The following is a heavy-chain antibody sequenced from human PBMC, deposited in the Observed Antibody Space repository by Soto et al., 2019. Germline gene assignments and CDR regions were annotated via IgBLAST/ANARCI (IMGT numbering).Heavy chain of an antibody. J-gene: IGHJ6*02. CDR1: GGSISSGNW. CDR3: AREGLWFGELFDYYYGIDV. Sequence: SETLCLTCAVSGGSISSGNWWSWVRQPPGKGLEWIGEIYHSGSTNYNPSLKSRVTISVDKSKNQFSLKLSSVTAADTAVYYCAREGLWFGELFDYYYGIDVWGQGTTVT. V-gene: IGHV4-4*02. CDR2: IYHSGST. D-gene: IGHD3-10*01.